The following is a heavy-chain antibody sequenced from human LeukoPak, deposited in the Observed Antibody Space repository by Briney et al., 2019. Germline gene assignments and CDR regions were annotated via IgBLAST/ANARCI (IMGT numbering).Heavy chain of an antibody. D-gene: IGHD3-22*01. J-gene: IGHJ1*01. CDR3: AKEDYYYDSSGYFPAWRGFQH. CDR1: GGTFSSYA. Sequence: GASVKVSCKASGGTFSSYAISWVRQAPGQGLEWMGGIIPIFGTTNYAQKFQGRVTITADESTSTAYMELSSLRSEDTAVYYCAKEDYYYDSSGYFPAWRGFQHWGQGTLVTVSS. CDR2: IIPIFGTT. V-gene: IGHV1-69*13.